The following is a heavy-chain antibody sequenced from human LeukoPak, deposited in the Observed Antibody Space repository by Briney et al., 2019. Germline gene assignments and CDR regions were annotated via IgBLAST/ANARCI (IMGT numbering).Heavy chain of an antibody. D-gene: IGHD6-13*01. J-gene: IGHJ4*02. CDR2: IIPILGIA. Sequence: VASVKVSCKASGGTFSSYAISWVRQAPGQGLEWMGRIIPILGIANYAQKFQGRVTITADKSTSTAYMELSSLRSEDTAVYYCARYIAAAGTSPEGPLSDYWGQGTLVTVSS. CDR1: GGTFSSYA. CDR3: ARYIAAAGTSPEGPLSDY. V-gene: IGHV1-69*04.